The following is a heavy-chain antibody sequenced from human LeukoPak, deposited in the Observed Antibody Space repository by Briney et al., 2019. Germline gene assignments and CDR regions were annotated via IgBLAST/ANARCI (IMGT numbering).Heavy chain of an antibody. CDR1: GGSISSYY. CDR3: ARGRGRGVLITTSRRSFWFDS. D-gene: IGHD3-22*01. CDR2: IYTSGST. J-gene: IGHJ5*01. Sequence: PSETLSLTCTVSGGSISSYYWSWIRQPAGKGLEWIGRIYTSGSTTYKPSLKSRVTISVDTSKNQFSLKLSSVTAADTAVYYCARGRGRGVLITTSRRSFWFDSWGQGTLVTVSS. V-gene: IGHV4-4*07.